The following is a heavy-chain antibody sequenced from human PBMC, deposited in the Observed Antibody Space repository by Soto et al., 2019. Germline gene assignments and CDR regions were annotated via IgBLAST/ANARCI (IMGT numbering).Heavy chain of an antibody. J-gene: IGHJ4*02. CDR1: GGTFSSYA. D-gene: IGHD6-19*01. Sequence: QVPLVQSGAEVKKPGSSVKVSCKASGGTFSSYAISWVRQAPGQGLEWMGGIIPIFGTANYAQKFQGRVTITADESTSTAYMELSSLRSEDTAVYYCATSTRPGIAVAGTHFDYWGQGTLVTVSS. CDR3: ATSTRPGIAVAGTHFDY. CDR2: IIPIFGTA. V-gene: IGHV1-69*01.